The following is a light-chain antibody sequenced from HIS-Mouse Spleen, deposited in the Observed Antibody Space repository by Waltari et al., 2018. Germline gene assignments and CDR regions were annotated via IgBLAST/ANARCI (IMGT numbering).Light chain of an antibody. Sequence: DIVMTQSPLSLPVTPGEPASISCRSSLSLLHSNGYNYLDWYLQKPGQSPQLLIYLGSNQASGVPDRFSGSGSGTDFTLKISRVEAEDVGVYYCMQALQTPFTFGPGTKVDIK. V-gene: IGKV2-28*01. CDR1: LSLLHSNGYNY. J-gene: IGKJ3*01. CDR3: MQALQTPFT. CDR2: LGS.